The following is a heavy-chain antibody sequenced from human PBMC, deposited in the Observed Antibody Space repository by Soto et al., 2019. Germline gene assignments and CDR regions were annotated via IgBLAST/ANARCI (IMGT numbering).Heavy chain of an antibody. Sequence: ASVKVSCKASGYTFTSYGISWVRQAPGQWLEWMGWISAYNGNTNYAQKLQGRVTMTTDTSTSTAYMELRSLRSDDTAVYYCAREQGSGSYYAFDIWGQGTMVTVSS. V-gene: IGHV1-18*01. D-gene: IGHD1-26*01. CDR1: GYTFTSYG. CDR3: AREQGSGSYYAFDI. CDR2: ISAYNGNT. J-gene: IGHJ3*02.